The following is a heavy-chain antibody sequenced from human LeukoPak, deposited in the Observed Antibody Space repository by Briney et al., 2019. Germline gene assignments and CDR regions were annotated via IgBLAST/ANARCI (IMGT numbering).Heavy chain of an antibody. CDR2: IIPIFGTA. V-gene: IGHV1-69*13. J-gene: IGHJ4*02. D-gene: IGHD3-10*01. CDR3: ARGQRFGELLFFDY. CDR1: GGTFSSYA. Sequence: ASVKVSCKASGGTFSSYAISWVRQAPGQGLEWMGGIIPIFGTANYAQKFQGRVTITADESTSTAYMELSRLRSDDTAVYYCARGQRFGELLFFDYWGQGTLVTVSS.